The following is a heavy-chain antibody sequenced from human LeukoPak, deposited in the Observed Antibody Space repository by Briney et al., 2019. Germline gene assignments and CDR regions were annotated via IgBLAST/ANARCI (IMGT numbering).Heavy chain of an antibody. CDR2: ISYDGFTT. CDR3: AKDSLYGDSNYYYGMDV. V-gene: IGHV3-30-3*01. D-gene: IGHD4-17*01. CDR1: GFTFSSYA. J-gene: IGHJ6*02. Sequence: PGRSLRLSCAASGFTFSSYAMHWVRQAPGKRLDWVAFISYDGFTTYYADSVKGRFTISRDNSKNTLYLQMNSLRAEDTAVYYCAKDSLYGDSNYYYGMDVWGQGTTVTVSS.